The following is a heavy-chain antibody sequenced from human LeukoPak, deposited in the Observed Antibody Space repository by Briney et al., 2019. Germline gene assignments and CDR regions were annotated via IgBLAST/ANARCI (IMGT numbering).Heavy chain of an antibody. CDR2: INHSGST. V-gene: IGHV4-34*01. Sequence: NPSETLSLTCAVYGGSFSGYYWSWIRQPPGKGLEWIGEINHSGSTNYNPSLKSRVTISVDTSKNQFSLKLSSVTAADTAVYYCARDFGGYSGYDYWGQGTMVTVSS. D-gene: IGHD5-12*01. J-gene: IGHJ3*01. CDR1: GGSFSGYY. CDR3: ARDFGGYSGYDY.